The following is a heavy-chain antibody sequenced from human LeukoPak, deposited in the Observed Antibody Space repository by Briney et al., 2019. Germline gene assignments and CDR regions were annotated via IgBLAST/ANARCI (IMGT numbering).Heavy chain of an antibody. J-gene: IGHJ4*02. CDR2: ISYDGSNK. D-gene: IGHD5-18*01. CDR1: GFTFSSYV. CDR3: AKDRTSVHLWLSDLDY. V-gene: IGHV3-30*18. Sequence: GRSLRLSCAASGFTFSSYVMHWVRQAPGKGLEWVAIISYDGSNKYYAGSVKGRFTISRDNSKNTLFLQMNSLRAEDTAVYYCAKDRTSVHLWLSDLDYWGQGTLVTVSS.